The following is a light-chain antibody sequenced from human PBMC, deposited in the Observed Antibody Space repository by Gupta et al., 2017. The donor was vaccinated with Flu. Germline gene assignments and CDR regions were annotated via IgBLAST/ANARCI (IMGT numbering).Light chain of an antibody. J-gene: IGKJ4*01. CDR2: GAS. Sequence: EIVLTQFPATLSLSPGEGATLPCRASESVSSHLVWFQHKPGQAPRLLIYGASNRATGIPTRLSGSGSGTHSTISISSLEPEDFAVYYCQHRSNWPLTLGGGTKVEIK. CDR1: ESVSSH. CDR3: QHRSNWPLT. V-gene: IGKV3-11*01.